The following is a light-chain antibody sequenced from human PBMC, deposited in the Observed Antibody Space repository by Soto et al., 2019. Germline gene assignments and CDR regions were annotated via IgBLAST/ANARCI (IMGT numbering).Light chain of an antibody. J-gene: IGKJ2*02. CDR2: AAS. CDR1: QSILSY. V-gene: IGKV1-39*01. CDR3: QQTYSGPRT. Sequence: DIQMTQSPSSLSASVGDRVTITCRSSQSILSYLNWYQQKAGKAPQLLIYAASNLQSGVPARFSGGESGTDFTLTISSLQPEDSAIYSCQQTYSGPRTFGQGTKLEIK.